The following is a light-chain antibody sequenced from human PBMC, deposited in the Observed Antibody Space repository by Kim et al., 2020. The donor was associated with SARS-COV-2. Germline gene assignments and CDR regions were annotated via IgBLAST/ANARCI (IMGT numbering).Light chain of an antibody. CDR2: GAS. V-gene: IGKV1-27*01. J-gene: IGKJ4*01. Sequence: GDRVTITCRASQVINSYLAWYQQKPGKAPTVLIYGASTLHSGIPSRFSGSGSGTEFTLTISSLQPEDFGTYYCQKYDSAPLTFGDGTKVDIK. CDR1: QVINSY. CDR3: QKYDSAPLT.